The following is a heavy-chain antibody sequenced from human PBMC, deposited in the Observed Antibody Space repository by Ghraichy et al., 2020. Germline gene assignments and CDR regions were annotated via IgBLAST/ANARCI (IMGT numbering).Heavy chain of an antibody. CDR1: GYTFTSYY. CDR3: ARSKLWVLLGFYLIYGMDV. CDR2: MNPNSGNT. V-gene: IGHV1-8*01. J-gene: IGHJ6*01. Sequence: ASVKVSCKASGYTFTSYYINWVRQATGQGLEWMGWMNPNSGNTGYAQKFQGRVTMTRNTSISTAYMELSSLRSEDTAVYYCARSKLWVLLGFYLIYGMDVWVQGTKVTVS. D-gene: IGHD1-26*01.